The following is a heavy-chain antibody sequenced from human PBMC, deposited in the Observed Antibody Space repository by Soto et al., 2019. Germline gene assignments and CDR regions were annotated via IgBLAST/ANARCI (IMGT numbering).Heavy chain of an antibody. J-gene: IGHJ5*02. CDR1: GVQLRNYL. D-gene: IGHD6-19*01. Sequence: LRLSCAASGVQLRNYLRHWVRQPPGKGLVWVSRINSEGSSVIYADSVKGRFTVSRDNAKNTLYLQMNNLRAEDTAVYYCVRDQSVAGPTTLFDPWGQGVLVTVS. V-gene: IGHV3-74*01. CDR3: VRDQSVAGPTTLFDP. CDR2: INSEGSSV.